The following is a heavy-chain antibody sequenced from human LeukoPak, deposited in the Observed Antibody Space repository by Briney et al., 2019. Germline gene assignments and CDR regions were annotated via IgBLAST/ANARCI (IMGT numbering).Heavy chain of an antibody. Sequence: GASVKVSCKASGYRFTSYGISWVRQAPGQGVEWIGWISTYNGDTSYAQILQGRLTMTKDTSTSTVYMELRSLRSDDTAIYYCARGRIAAAGTGWFDPWGQGTLVTVSS. CDR3: ARGRIAAAGTGWFDP. CDR1: GYRFTSYG. V-gene: IGHV1-18*01. CDR2: ISTYNGDT. D-gene: IGHD6-13*01. J-gene: IGHJ5*02.